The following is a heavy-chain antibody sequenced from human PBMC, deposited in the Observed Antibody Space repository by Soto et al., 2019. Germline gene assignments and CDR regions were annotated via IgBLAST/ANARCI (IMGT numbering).Heavy chain of an antibody. V-gene: IGHV1-18*01. Sequence: QVQLVQSGAEVKKPGASVKVSCKASGYTFTSYGISWVRQAPGQGLEWMGWISAYNGNTNYAQKLQGRVTMTTDTSTSTAYMELRSLRSDDTAVYYCARVFYDILTGWTYYYIDVWGKGTTVTVSS. CDR1: GYTFTSYG. CDR2: ISAYNGNT. J-gene: IGHJ6*03. D-gene: IGHD3-9*01. CDR3: ARVFYDILTGWTYYYIDV.